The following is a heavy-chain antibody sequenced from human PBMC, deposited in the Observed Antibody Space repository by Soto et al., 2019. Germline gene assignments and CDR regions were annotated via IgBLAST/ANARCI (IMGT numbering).Heavy chain of an antibody. J-gene: IGHJ5*02. CDR2: INTNTGNP. CDR3: AREGYYYDSSGYPNWFDP. V-gene: IGHV7-4-1*01. CDR1: GYTFTSYS. D-gene: IGHD3-22*01. Sequence: ASVKVSCKASGYTFTSYSINWGRQAPGQGLEWMGWINTNTGNPTYAQGFTGRFVFSLDTSVSTAYLQICSLKAEDTAVYYCAREGYYYDSSGYPNWFDPWGQGTLVTVSS.